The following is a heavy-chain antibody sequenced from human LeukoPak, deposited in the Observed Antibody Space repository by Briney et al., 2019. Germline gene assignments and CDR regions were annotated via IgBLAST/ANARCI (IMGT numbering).Heavy chain of an antibody. CDR3: ARDFKVDSYHHYYYMDV. CDR1: GYTFTGYY. Sequence: GASVKVSCKASGYTFTGYYMHWVRQAPGQGLEWMGWINPNSGGTNYAQKFQGRVTMTRDTSISTAYMELSRLRSDDTAVYYCARDFKVDSYHHYYYMDVWGKGTTVTVSS. D-gene: IGHD3/OR15-3a*01. V-gene: IGHV1-2*02. CDR2: INPNSGGT. J-gene: IGHJ6*03.